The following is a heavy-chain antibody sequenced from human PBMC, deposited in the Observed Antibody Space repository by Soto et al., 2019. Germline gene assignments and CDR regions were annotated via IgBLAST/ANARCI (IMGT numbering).Heavy chain of an antibody. V-gene: IGHV5-10-1*01. CDR1: GYSFTSYY. D-gene: IGHD1-1*01. CDR2: IDPADSQT. J-gene: IGHJ5*01. Sequence: PGESLKISCKASGYSFTSYYISWVRQLPGKGPEWVGRIDPADSQTNYGPSFQGHVTISTDKSISTAYLQWGSLEASDTAIYYCARHDLSNYDSWGQGTLVTSPQ. CDR3: ARHDLSNYDS.